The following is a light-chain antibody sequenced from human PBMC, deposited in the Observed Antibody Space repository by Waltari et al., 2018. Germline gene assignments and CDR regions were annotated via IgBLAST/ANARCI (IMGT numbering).Light chain of an antibody. CDR2: EVS. CDR1: SSDVGAYNY. Sequence: QSALTQPASVSGSPGQSITISCTGTSSDVGAYNYVSWYQHHPGKAPKVMIYEVSNRPSGVSNRCSGSKSANTASLTISGLQAEDEADYYCSSYTTSSTLGVFGGGTKLTVL. J-gene: IGLJ3*02. V-gene: IGLV2-14*01. CDR3: SSYTTSSTLGV.